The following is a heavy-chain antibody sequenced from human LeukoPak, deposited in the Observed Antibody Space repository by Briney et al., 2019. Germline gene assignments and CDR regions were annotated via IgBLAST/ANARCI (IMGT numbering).Heavy chain of an antibody. CDR3: TRRIAAAGTADFDY. CDR2: IRSKANSYAT. Sequence: GGSLRLSCAASGFTFSGSAMHWVRQASGKGLEWVGRIRSKANSYATAYAASVKGRFTISRDDSKNTAYLQMNSLKTEDTAVYYCTRRIAAAGTADFDYWGQGTLVTVSS. J-gene: IGHJ4*02. D-gene: IGHD6-13*01. V-gene: IGHV3-73*01. CDR1: GFTFSGSA.